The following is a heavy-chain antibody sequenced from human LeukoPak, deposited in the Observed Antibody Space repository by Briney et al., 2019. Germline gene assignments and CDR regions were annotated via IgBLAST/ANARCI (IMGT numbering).Heavy chain of an antibody. V-gene: IGHV1-3*01. CDR1: GYTFIKYG. J-gene: IGHJ4*02. D-gene: IGHD1-14*01. CDR3: ARDNRGPDY. Sequence: ASAEVSCKASGYTFIKYGVHWMRQAPGQRLEWMGWINGGDDDTNYSQKFQGRVTVTRDTSANIAYMELSSLRSEDTAVYYCARDNRGPDYWGQGTLVTVSS. CDR2: INGGDDDT.